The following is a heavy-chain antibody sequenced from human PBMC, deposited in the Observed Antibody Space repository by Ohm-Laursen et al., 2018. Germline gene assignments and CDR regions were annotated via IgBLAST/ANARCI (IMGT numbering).Heavy chain of an antibody. CDR3: ARGGRVYSSGWYYFDY. Sequence: SVKVSCKASGYTFTSYYMHWVRQAPGQGLEWMGIINPSGGSTSYAQKFQGRVTMTRDTSTSTVYMELSSLRSEDTAVYYCARGGRVYSSGWYYFDYWGQGTLVTVSS. D-gene: IGHD6-19*01. CDR1: GYTFTSYY. CDR2: INPSGGST. J-gene: IGHJ4*02. V-gene: IGHV1-46*01.